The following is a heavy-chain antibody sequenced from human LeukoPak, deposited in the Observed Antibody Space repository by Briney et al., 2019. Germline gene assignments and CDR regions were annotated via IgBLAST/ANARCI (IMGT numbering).Heavy chain of an antibody. CDR3: AICYSGSYFRTPNKLCAFDI. D-gene: IGHD1-26*01. Sequence: ASVKVSCKASGGTFSSYAISWVRQAPGQGLEWMGGIIPIFGTANYAQKFQGRVTITRNTSISTAYMELSSLRSEDTAVYYCAICYSGSYFRTPNKLCAFDIWGQGTMVTVSS. CDR2: IIPIFGTA. J-gene: IGHJ3*02. V-gene: IGHV1-69*05. CDR1: GGTFSSYA.